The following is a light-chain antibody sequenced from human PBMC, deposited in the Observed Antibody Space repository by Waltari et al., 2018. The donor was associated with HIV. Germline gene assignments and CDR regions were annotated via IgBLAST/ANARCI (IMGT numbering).Light chain of an antibody. V-gene: IGKV1-5*03. CDR2: KAS. CDR3: QQYSTLGA. CDR1: QSISTW. Sequence: GDRVTITCRASQSISTWLAWYQQKPGKAPKLLIYKASSLESGVPSRFSGSGSGTEFTLTISSLQPDDFATYYCQQYSTLGAFGQGTKVEV. J-gene: IGKJ1*01.